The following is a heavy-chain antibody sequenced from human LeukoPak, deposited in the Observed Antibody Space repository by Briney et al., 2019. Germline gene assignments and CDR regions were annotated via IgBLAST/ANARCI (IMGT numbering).Heavy chain of an antibody. CDR2: ISSSGSTI. V-gene: IGHV3-48*03. J-gene: IGHJ4*02. CDR3: ARDSYGSPQVY. CDR1: GFTFSSYE. Sequence: GGSLRLSCAASGFTFSSYEMNWVRQAPGKGLERVSYISSSGSTIYYADSVKGRFTISRDNAKNSLYLQMNSLRAEDTAVYYCARDSYGSPQVYWGQGTLVTVSS. D-gene: IGHD3-10*01.